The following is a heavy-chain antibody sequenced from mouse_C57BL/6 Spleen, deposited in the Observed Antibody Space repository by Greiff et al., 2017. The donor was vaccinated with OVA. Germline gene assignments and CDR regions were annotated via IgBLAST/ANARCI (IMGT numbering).Heavy chain of an antibody. J-gene: IGHJ4*01. Sequence: VQLQQPGAELVKPGASVKMSCKASGYTFTSYWITWVKQRPGQGLEWIGDIYPGSGSTNYNEKFKSKATLTVDTSSSTAYMQLSSLTSEDSAVYYCARDSSYYSNPYAMDYWGQGTSVTVSS. CDR2: IYPGSGST. CDR3: ARDSSYYSNPYAMDY. V-gene: IGHV1-55*01. D-gene: IGHD2-5*01. CDR1: GYTFTSYW.